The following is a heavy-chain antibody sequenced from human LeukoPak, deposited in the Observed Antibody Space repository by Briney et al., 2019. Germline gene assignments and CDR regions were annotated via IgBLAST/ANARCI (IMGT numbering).Heavy chain of an antibody. CDR3: ARDQNIVVVVAADTYNWFDP. J-gene: IGHJ5*02. D-gene: IGHD2-15*01. CDR1: GFTLSNYP. V-gene: IGHV3-7*04. CDR2: IKQDGSEK. Sequence: PGRSLRLSCAASGFTLSNYPMHWVRQAPGKGLEWVANIKQDGSEKYYVDSVKGRFTISRDNAKNSLYLQMNSLRAEDTAVYYCARDQNIVVVVAADTYNWFDPWGQGTLVTVSS.